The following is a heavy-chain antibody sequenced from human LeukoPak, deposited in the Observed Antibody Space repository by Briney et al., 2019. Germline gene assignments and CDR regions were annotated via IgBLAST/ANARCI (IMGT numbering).Heavy chain of an antibody. J-gene: IGHJ6*03. CDR3: ARQGLGATPVDYYYYYMDV. CDR1: GGSISSSSYY. CDR2: IYYSGST. D-gene: IGHD1-26*01. V-gene: IGHV4-39*01. Sequence: PSETLSLTCTVSGGSISSSSYYWGWIRQPPGKGLEWIGSIYYSGSTCYNPSLKSRVTISVDTSKNQFSLKLSSVTAADTAVYYCARQGLGATPVDYYYYYMDVWGKGTTVTISS.